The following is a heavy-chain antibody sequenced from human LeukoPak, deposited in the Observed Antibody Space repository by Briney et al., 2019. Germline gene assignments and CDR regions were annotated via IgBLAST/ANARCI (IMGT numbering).Heavy chain of an antibody. CDR3: ARYDFWSGKSDYYMDV. CDR2: ISISSSYI. V-gene: IGHV3-21*01. Sequence: GGSLRLSCAASGFTFSRYSMNWVRQAPGKGLEWVSSISISSSYIYYADSVKGRFTMSRDNAKNSLYLQMNSLRAEDTAVYFCARYDFWSGKSDYYMDVWGKGTTVTVSS. D-gene: IGHD3-3*01. CDR1: GFTFSRYS. J-gene: IGHJ6*03.